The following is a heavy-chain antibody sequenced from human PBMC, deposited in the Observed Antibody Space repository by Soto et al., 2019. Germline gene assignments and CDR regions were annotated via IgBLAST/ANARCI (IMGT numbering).Heavy chain of an antibody. V-gene: IGHV3-33*01. CDR2: FWYDASDK. J-gene: IGHJ4*02. D-gene: IGHD3-10*02. Sequence: QVQVVESGGGVVPPGGSLRLSCVVSGFTFTSYSMHWVRQAPGKGLEWVATFWYDASDKAYADSVEGRFTISRNPSRSTLFLQMDNLRAEDTAMYHCVFGAWDAYFFNYWGREILVTVSP. CDR3: VFGAWDAYFFNY. CDR1: GFTFTSYS.